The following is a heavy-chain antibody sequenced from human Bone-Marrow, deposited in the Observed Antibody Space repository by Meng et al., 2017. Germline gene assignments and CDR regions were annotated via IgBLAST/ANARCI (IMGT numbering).Heavy chain of an antibody. CDR1: GGSFSDYY. CDR3: ARGPTTMAHDFDY. Sequence: QVRLKQWGAGLLKPSETLSLTRVVSGGSFSDYYWSWIRQPPGKGLEWIGEINHSGSTNYNPSLESRATISVDTSQNNLSLKLSSVTAADSAVYYCARGPTTMAHDFDYWGQGTLVTVSS. V-gene: IGHV4-34*01. CDR2: INHSGST. D-gene: IGHD4-11*01. J-gene: IGHJ4*02.